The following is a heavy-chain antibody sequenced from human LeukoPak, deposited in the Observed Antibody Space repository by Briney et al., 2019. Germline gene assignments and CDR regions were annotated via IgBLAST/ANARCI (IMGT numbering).Heavy chain of an antibody. CDR3: VQSGSYPLAIY. D-gene: IGHD1-26*01. Sequence: VXVSCKXXXXTFTSXGISWVRQAPGQGLEWMGWISAYNGNTNYAQKLQGRVTMTTDTSTSTAYMELRSLRSDDTAVYYCVQSGSYPLAIYWGRGTLVTVSS. J-gene: IGHJ4*02. CDR1: XXTFTSXG. CDR2: ISAYNGNT. V-gene: IGHV1-18*01.